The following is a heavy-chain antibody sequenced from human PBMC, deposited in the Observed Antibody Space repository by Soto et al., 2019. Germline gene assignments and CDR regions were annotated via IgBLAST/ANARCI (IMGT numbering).Heavy chain of an antibody. Sequence: QVHLVQSGAEVKKPGSSVKVSCKASGGSFSNYIFAWVRQAPGQGLEWMGGTIPMFATAQYEQKLQGRVTITAEESTSTVDMDLTSLTSDDTAVYYCARGLFGQQWLVGFDTWGQGTLVTVSS. D-gene: IGHD6-19*01. J-gene: IGHJ4*02. CDR1: GGSFSNYI. V-gene: IGHV1-69*01. CDR2: TIPMFATA. CDR3: ARGLFGQQWLVGFDT.